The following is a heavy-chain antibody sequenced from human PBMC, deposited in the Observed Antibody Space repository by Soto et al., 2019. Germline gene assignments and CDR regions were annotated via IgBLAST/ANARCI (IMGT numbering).Heavy chain of an antibody. Sequence: QPQLRESGPGLVKPSETLSLTCTVSGGSISSRISYWGWIRQSPGGGLAWIGSIYYNGNTYYNPYLKGRGPISVATFKNHFSLALSPVPASATAVYYLARHPTGLRFGDGTAYWGQGTLVTVSS. V-gene: IGHV4-39*01. CDR1: GGSISSRISY. CDR3: ARHPTGLRFGDGTAY. CDR2: IYYNGNT. D-gene: IGHD3-10*01. J-gene: IGHJ4*02.